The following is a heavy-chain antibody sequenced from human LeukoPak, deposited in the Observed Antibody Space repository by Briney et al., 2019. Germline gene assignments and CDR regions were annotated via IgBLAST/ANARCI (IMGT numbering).Heavy chain of an antibody. CDR1: GGSISSGSYY. J-gene: IGHJ4*02. CDR3: ARIRGMVRGVKDRLDY. Sequence: SQTLSLTCTGSGGSISSGSYYWSWIRQPAGKGLEWIGRIYTSGSTNYNPSLKSRVTISVDTSKNQFPLKLSSVTAAGTAVYYCARIRGMVRGVKDRLDYWGQGTLVTVSS. CDR2: IYTSGST. V-gene: IGHV4-61*02. D-gene: IGHD3-10*01.